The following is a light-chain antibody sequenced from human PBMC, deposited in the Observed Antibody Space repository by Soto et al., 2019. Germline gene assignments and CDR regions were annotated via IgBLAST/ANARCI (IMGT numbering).Light chain of an antibody. J-gene: IGKJ1*01. CDR1: QDVSSN. CDR3: LQTYTTLTWT. V-gene: IGKV3-15*01. CDR2: GAS. Sequence: EMVVTQSPATLSVSPGERATLSCRASQDVSSNLAWYQQKPGQAPSLLIYGASTRATGTPARFSGSGSGTEFTLTISSLQSEDFATYYCLQTYTTLTWTFGQGTKVEI.